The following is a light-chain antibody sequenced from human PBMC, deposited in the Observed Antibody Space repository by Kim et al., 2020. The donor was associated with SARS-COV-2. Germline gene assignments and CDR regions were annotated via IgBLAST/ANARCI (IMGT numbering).Light chain of an antibody. Sequence: SVWPGERATLSCRASQSVSSNLAWYQHKPGQAPRLLIYAASTRATGVPARFSGSGSGTEFTLTISSLQSEDFAVYYCQQYNNWPLFGPGTKVDIK. CDR2: AAS. J-gene: IGKJ3*01. V-gene: IGKV3-15*01. CDR3: QQYNNWPL. CDR1: QSVSSN.